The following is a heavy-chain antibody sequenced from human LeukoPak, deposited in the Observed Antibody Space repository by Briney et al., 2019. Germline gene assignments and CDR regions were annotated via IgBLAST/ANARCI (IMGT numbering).Heavy chain of an antibody. Sequence: GGALRLSCAASGVTFSSYSMNWVRQGPGKGREWVSSISSSSSYIYYADSVKGRFTISRDNAKNSLYLQMNSLRAEDTAMYYCATFDKPFYDYYGMDVWGQGTTVTVSS. V-gene: IGHV3-21*01. CDR1: GVTFSSYS. D-gene: IGHD3-9*01. J-gene: IGHJ6*02. CDR3: ATFDKPFYDYYGMDV. CDR2: ISSSSSYI.